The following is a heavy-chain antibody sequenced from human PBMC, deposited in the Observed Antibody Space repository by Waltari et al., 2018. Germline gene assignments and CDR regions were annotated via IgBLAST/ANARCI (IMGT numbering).Heavy chain of an antibody. D-gene: IGHD2-8*02. CDR2: IIPIFGTA. CDR3: ARVVYATMVYYGMDV. Sequence: QVQLVQSGAEVKKPGSSVKVSCKASGGTFSSYAISWVRQAPGQGLEWMGRIIPIFGTANYAQKCQGRVTITADKSTSTAYMELSSLRSEDTAVYYCARVVYATMVYYGMDVWGQGTTVTVSS. CDR1: GGTFSSYA. V-gene: IGHV1-69*08. J-gene: IGHJ6*02.